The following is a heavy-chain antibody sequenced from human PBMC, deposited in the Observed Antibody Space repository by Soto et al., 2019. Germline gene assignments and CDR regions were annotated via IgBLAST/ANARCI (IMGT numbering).Heavy chain of an antibody. D-gene: IGHD1-26*01. J-gene: IGHJ4*02. CDR2: INPNSGGT. CDR3: ATQRSEWELSFDY. CDR1: GYTFTGYY. Sequence: QVQLVQSGAEVKKPGASVKVSCKASGYTFTGYYMHWVRQAPGQGLEWMGWINPNSGGTNYAQKFEGWVTMTRDTSSSTAYMGLSRLSSDDTAVYYCATQRSEWELSFDYWGQGTLVTVSS. V-gene: IGHV1-2*04.